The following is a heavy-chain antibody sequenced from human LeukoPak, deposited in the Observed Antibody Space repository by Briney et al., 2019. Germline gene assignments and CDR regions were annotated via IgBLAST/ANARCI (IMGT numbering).Heavy chain of an antibody. CDR3: ARRRGYSYGLSY. J-gene: IGHJ4*02. CDR1: GYTFTGYY. D-gene: IGHD5-18*01. V-gene: IGHV1-2*02. Sequence: ASVKVSCKASGYTFTGYYMHWVRQAPGQGLEWMGWINPNSGGTNYAQKFQGRVTMTRDTSISTAYMELSRLRSHDTAVYYCARRRGYSYGLSYWGQGTLVTVSS. CDR2: INPNSGGT.